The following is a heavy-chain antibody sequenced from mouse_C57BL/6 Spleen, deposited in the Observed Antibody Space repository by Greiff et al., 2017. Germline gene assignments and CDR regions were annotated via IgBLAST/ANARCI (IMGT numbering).Heavy chain of an antibody. CDR2: SRNKANDYTT. CDR1: WFTFSDFY. D-gene: IGHD2-4*01. V-gene: IGHV7-1*01. CDR3: ARDGGLEAMDY. J-gene: IGHJ4*01. Sequence: EVKLVESGGGLVQSGRSLRLSCATSWFTFSDFYMSWVRQAPGKGLEWIAASRNKANDYTTEYSASVKGRFIVSRDTSQSILYLQMNALRAEDAAMYYCARDGGLEAMDYWGQGTSVNVSS.